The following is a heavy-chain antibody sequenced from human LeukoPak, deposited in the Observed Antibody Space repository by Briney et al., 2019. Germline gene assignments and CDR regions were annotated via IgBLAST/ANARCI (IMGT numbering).Heavy chain of an antibody. CDR1: GFTFSSYG. CDR2: IWYDGSNK. V-gene: IGHV3-33*01. D-gene: IGHD6-19*01. CDR3: ARTTGYSSGWYGGYFDY. Sequence: PGGSLRLSCAASGFTFSSYGMHWVRQAPGKGLEWVAVIWYDGSNKYYADSVKGRFTISRDNSKNTLYLQMNSLRAEDTAVYYCARTTGYSSGWYGGYFDYWGQGTLVTVSS. J-gene: IGHJ4*02.